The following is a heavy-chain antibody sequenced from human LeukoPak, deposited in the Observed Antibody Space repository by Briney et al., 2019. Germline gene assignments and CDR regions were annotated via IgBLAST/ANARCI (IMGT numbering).Heavy chain of an antibody. CDR3: AREGYYGAFDI. J-gene: IGHJ3*02. Sequence: GGSLRLSCAASGFTFSDYSMNWVRQAPGKGLEWVSYIGANSAIYYADSVKGRFTISRDNAKNSLSLQMNSLRDDDTAVYYCAREGYYGAFDIWGQGTMVTVSS. CDR2: IGANSAI. CDR1: GFTFSDYS. D-gene: IGHD3-10*01. V-gene: IGHV3-48*02.